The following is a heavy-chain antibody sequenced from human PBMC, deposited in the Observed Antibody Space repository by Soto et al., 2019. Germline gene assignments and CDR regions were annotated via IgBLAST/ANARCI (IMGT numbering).Heavy chain of an antibody. Sequence: QLQLQESGPGLVKPSETLSLTCTVSGGSISSSSYYWGWIRQPPGKGLEWIGSIYYSGSTYYNPSLKRRVPISVDPTKNPFSLKLSSVTAADTAVYYCARPTFYTAMVPDWGQGTLVTVSS. CDR1: GGSISSSSYY. J-gene: IGHJ4*02. D-gene: IGHD5-18*01. CDR3: ARPTFYTAMVPD. CDR2: IYYSGST. V-gene: IGHV4-39*01.